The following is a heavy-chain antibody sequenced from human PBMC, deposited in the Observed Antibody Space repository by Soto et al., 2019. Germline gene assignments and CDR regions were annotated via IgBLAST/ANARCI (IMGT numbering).Heavy chain of an antibody. CDR3: ARGGRANAFDI. CDR1: GFTFSSYS. D-gene: IGHD1-26*01. CDR2: ISSSSSYI. V-gene: IGHV3-21*01. Sequence: GGSLRLSCAASGFTFSSYSMNWVRQAPGKGLEWVSSISSSSSYIYYADSVKGRFTISRDNAKNSLYLQMNSLRAEDTAAYYCARGGRANAFDIWGQGTMVTVSS. J-gene: IGHJ3*02.